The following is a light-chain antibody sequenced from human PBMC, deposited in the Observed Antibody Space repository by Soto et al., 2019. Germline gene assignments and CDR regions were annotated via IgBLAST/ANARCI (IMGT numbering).Light chain of an antibody. Sequence: DIVMTQSPDSLAVSLGERATIKCKSSQSVLYSSNNKNYLAWYQQRPGQPPKLLIYWASTRESGVPDRFSGSGSGTDFTLTITSLQAEDVAVYYCQQYESTPPTFGQGTKLEIK. J-gene: IGKJ2*01. CDR1: QSVLYSSNNKNY. V-gene: IGKV4-1*01. CDR2: WAS. CDR3: QQYESTPPT.